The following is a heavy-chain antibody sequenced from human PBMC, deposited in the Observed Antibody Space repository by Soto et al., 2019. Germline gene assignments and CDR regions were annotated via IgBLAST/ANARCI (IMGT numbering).Heavy chain of an antibody. V-gene: IGHV3-23*01. CDR3: AKSEVADIVYFGMDV. CDR1: GFIFSNYA. D-gene: IGHD2-15*01. CDR2: ISSGGGNS. Sequence: EVQLLESGGGLVQTGGSLRLSCAASGFIFSNYAMNWVRQAPGKGLEWVSTISSGGGNSYYADSVKGRFTMSRDNDKNTVILQMNSLRADDTAVYYCAKSEVADIVYFGMDVWGQGTTVTVSS. J-gene: IGHJ6*02.